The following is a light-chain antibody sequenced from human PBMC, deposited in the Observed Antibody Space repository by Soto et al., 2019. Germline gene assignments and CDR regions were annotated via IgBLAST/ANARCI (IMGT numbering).Light chain of an antibody. CDR3: QQSFRRPYT. CDR1: QSINIY. Sequence: IQMTQSPSSLSAFVGDRVTVTCRASQSINIYLNWYQQRPGKAPTLLIYGASSLQSGVASRFSGGGSRTDFTLTISSLQPEDFATYYCQQSFRRPYTFGQWTKLEIK. J-gene: IGKJ2*01. CDR2: GAS. V-gene: IGKV1-39*01.